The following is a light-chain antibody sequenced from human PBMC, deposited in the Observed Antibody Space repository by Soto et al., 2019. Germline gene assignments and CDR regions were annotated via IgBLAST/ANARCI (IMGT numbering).Light chain of an antibody. CDR2: EVN. Sequence: QSALAQPASVSGSPGQSITISCTVTSSDVGAYNFVSWYQQYPGKAPKVMIYEVNNRPLGVSNRFSGSKSGNTASLTISGLQAEDEADYYCSSFTRSSTYVFGSGTKVTVL. CDR3: SSFTRSSTYV. J-gene: IGLJ1*01. V-gene: IGLV2-14*01. CDR1: SSDVGAYNF.